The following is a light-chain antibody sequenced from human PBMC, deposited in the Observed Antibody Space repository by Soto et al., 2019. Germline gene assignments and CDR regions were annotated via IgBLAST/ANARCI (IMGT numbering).Light chain of an antibody. CDR3: QQYYSTPGT. Sequence: DIVMTQSPDSLAVSLGERATINCKSSQSVLYSSNNKNYSTWYQQKPGQPPKLLIYWASTRESGVPDRFSGSGSGTDFTLTISSLQAEDVAVYYCQQYYSTPGTFGQGTKVDIK. J-gene: IGKJ1*01. CDR2: WAS. V-gene: IGKV4-1*01. CDR1: QSVLYSSNNKNY.